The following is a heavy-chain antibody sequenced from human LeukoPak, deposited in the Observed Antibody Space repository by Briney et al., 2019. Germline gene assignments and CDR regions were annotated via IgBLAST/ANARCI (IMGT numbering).Heavy chain of an antibody. J-gene: IGHJ4*02. D-gene: IGHD1-26*01. CDR3: ARRGEWELRAGPFDY. CDR2: IYYSGST. Sequence: SETLSLTCTVSGGSIGSGGYYWSWIRQRPGKGLEWIGYIYYSGSTYYNPSLKSRVTISVDTFKSQFSLKLTSVTAADTAVYYCARRGEWELRAGPFDYWGQGTLVTVSS. CDR1: GGSIGSGGYY. V-gene: IGHV4-31*03.